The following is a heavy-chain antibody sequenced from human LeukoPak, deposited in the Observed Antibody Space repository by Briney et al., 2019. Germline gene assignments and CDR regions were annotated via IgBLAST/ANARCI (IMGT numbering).Heavy chain of an antibody. D-gene: IGHD1-26*01. Sequence: GGSLRLSCAASGFTFSNAWMSWVRQAPGKGLEWVGRIKSKTDGGTTDYAALVKGRFTISRDDSKNTLYLQMNSLKTEDTAVYYCTTETPSGSYYADAFDIWGQGTMVTVSS. CDR2: IKSKTDGGTT. CDR1: GFTFSNAW. J-gene: IGHJ3*02. CDR3: TTETPSGSYYADAFDI. V-gene: IGHV3-15*01.